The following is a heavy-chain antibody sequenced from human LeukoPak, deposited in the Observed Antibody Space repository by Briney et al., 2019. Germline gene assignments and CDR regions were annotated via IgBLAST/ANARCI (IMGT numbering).Heavy chain of an antibody. CDR3: ARAARGYSYGPLDY. D-gene: IGHD5-18*01. J-gene: IGHJ4*02. Sequence: PGGSLRLSCAASGFTFSSYSMNWVRQAPGKGLEWVSSISSSSSYIYYADSVKGRFTISRDNAKNTLYLQMNSLRAEDTAVDYCARAARGYSYGPLDYWGQGTLVTVSS. V-gene: IGHV3-21*01. CDR2: ISSSSSYI. CDR1: GFTFSSYS.